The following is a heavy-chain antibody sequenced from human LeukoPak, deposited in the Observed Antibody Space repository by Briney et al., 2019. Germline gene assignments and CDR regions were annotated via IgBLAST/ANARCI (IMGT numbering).Heavy chain of an antibody. CDR2: INHSGST. D-gene: IGHD3-10*01. V-gene: IGHV4-34*01. J-gene: IGHJ4*02. CDR1: GGSFRGYY. CDR3: ARAYRSGSYPLQRKYYFDY. Sequence: SETLSLTCAVYGGSFRGYYWSWIRQPPGKGLEWIGEINHSGSTNYNPSLKSRVTISVDTSKNQFSLKLSSVTAADTAVYYCARAYRSGSYPLQRKYYFDYWGQGTLVTVSS.